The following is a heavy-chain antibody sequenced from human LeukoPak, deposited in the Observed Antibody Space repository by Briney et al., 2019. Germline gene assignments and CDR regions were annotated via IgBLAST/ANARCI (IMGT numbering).Heavy chain of an antibody. Sequence: GGSLRLSCAASGFTFSNYWMSWVRQAPGEGLEWVANIRQDGSEKYYVDSMRGRFTISRDNAKNSLYLQMSSLRAEDTAVYYCARSTAGLDYWGQGTLVTVSS. CDR3: ARSTAGLDY. V-gene: IGHV3-7*01. CDR1: GFTFSNYW. CDR2: IRQDGSEK. D-gene: IGHD1-1*01. J-gene: IGHJ4*02.